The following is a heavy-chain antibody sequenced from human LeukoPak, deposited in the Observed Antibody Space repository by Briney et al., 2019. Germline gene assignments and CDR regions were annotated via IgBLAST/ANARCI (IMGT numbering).Heavy chain of an antibody. J-gene: IGHJ4*02. CDR2: ISGSGGST. V-gene: IGHV3-23*01. D-gene: IGHD3-9*01. Sequence: PGGSLRLSCAASGFTFSSYVMSWVRQAPGKGLEWVSAISGSGGSTYYADSVTGRFTISRDNSKYTQYLQMNSRRAEDTAVYYCAKGTYDILTGYYDYWGQGTLVTVSS. CDR1: GFTFSSYV. CDR3: AKGTYDILTGYYDY.